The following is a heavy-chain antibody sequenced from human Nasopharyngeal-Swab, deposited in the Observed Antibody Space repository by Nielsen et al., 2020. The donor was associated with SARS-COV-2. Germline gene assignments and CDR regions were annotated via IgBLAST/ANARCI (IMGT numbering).Heavy chain of an antibody. J-gene: IGHJ6*02. CDR2: INHSGST. V-gene: IGHV4-34*01. Sequence: SETLSLTCAVYVGSFSGFFWSWIRQPPGKGLEWIGEINHSGSTNYNPSLKSRVTISVDTSKNQFSLKLSSVTAADTAVYYCARGRARNTVTSPNYYYGMDVWGQGTTVTVSS. CDR1: VGSFSGFF. CDR3: ARGRARNTVTSPNYYYGMDV. D-gene: IGHD4-11*01.